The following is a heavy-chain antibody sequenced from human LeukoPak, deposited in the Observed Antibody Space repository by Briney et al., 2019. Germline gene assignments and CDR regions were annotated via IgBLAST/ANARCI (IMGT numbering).Heavy chain of an antibody. CDR2: ISSDGTNE. CDR3: ARVWELDY. Sequence: PGRSLRLSCAASEFTFSSYAMHWVRQAPGKGLEWVAVISSDGTNEFYADSVKGRFTISRDNFKNTLYLQMSSLTTEDTAVYYCARVWELDYWGQGTLVTVSS. D-gene: IGHD1-26*01. J-gene: IGHJ4*02. CDR1: EFTFSSYA. V-gene: IGHV3-30*04.